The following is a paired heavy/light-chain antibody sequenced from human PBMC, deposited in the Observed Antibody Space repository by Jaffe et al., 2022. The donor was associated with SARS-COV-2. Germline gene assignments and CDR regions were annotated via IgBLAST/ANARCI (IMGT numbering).Heavy chain of an antibody. Sequence: EVQLVESGGGLVQPGGSLSLSCVVSGFTFSTYDMSWVRQAPGKGPEWVSTVSGSGVRTFYADSVKGRFTISRDNSKNTLNLQMNSLRAEDTAIYYCARKDTAMNNLDYWGQGTLVTVSS. CDR2: VSGSGVRT. J-gene: IGHJ4*02. D-gene: IGHD5-18*01. V-gene: IGHV3-23*04. CDR3: ARKDTAMNNLDY. CDR1: GFTFSTYD.
Light chain of an antibody. V-gene: IGKV3-20*01. CDR3: QQYGGSSRT. J-gene: IGKJ1*01. CDR2: DAS. CDR1: QNLGSDH. Sequence: EIVLTQSPGTLSLSPGEGATLSCRASQNLGSDHLAWYQQKPGQTPRLLIYDASTRATGIPDRFSGSGSGTDYTLTISRLEPEDFAVYYCQQYGGSSRTFGQGTKVEVK.